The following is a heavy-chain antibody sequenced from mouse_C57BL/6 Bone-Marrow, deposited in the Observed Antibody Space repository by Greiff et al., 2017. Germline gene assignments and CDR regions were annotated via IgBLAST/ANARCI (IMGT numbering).Heavy chain of an antibody. CDR2: IYPGSGST. J-gene: IGHJ1*03. D-gene: IGHD2-5*01. CDR3: ARPYYSNYWYFDV. Sequence: QVQLQQPGAELVKPGASVKMSCKASGYTFTSYWITWVKQRPGQGLEWIGDIYPGSGSTNYNEKLKSKATLTVATSSSPAYMQLSSLTSEDAAVYYCARPYYSNYWYFDVWGTGTTVTVSS. V-gene: IGHV1-55*01. CDR1: GYTFTSYW.